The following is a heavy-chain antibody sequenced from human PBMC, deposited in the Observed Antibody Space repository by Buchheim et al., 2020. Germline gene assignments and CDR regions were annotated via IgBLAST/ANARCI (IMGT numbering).Heavy chain of an antibody. Sequence: QVQLVESGGGVVQPGRSLRLSCAASGFTFSSYGMHWVRQAPGKGLEWVAVIWYDGSNKYYADSVKGRFTISRDNSKKTLFLQMNSLRAEDTAVYYCAREGPDYPNYYMDVWGKGTT. D-gene: IGHD1-14*01. CDR1: GFTFSSYG. J-gene: IGHJ6*03. V-gene: IGHV3-33*01. CDR2: IWYDGSNK. CDR3: AREGPDYPNYYMDV.